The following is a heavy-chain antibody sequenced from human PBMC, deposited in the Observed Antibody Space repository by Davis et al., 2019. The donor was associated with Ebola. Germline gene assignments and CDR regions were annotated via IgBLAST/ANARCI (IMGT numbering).Heavy chain of an antibody. J-gene: IGHJ4*02. CDR3: ARDGGYGDSPMPPPYY. CDR1: GGSFSGYY. D-gene: IGHD4-17*01. CDR2: INHSGST. Sequence: SETLSLSCAVYGGSFSGYYFYWIRQPPGKGLEWLGQINHSGSTSYNPSLKSRVTISVDMSKNQFSLKLNSVTVADTAVYYCARDGGYGDSPMPPPYYWGQGTLVTVSS. V-gene: IGHV4-34*01.